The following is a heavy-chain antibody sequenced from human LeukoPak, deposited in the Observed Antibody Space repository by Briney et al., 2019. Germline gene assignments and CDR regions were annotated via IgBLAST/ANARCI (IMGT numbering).Heavy chain of an antibody. CDR2: ISYDGSNK. V-gene: IGHV3-30-3*01. Sequence: XLRLXCXASXFXFSSYAMHWVRQAPGKGLEWVAVISYDGSNKYYADSVKGRFTISRDNSKNTLYLQMNSLRAEDTAVYYCASKQFEHWGQGTLVTVSS. D-gene: IGHD1/OR15-1a*01. CDR3: ASKQFEH. CDR1: XFXFSSYA. J-gene: IGHJ1*01.